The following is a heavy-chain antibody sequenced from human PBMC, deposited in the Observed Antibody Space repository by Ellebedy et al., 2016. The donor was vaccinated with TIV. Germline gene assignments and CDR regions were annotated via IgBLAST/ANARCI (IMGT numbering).Heavy chain of an antibody. V-gene: IGHV3-23*01. J-gene: IGHJ4*02. Sequence: GESLKISCAASGFTFRTFAMSWVRQAPGKGLEWVSAISGSAGNTYYADSVKGRFTISRDNSGNTRYLQMSNLRSEDTAVYYCAKSHRGIFDYWGQGALVTVSS. CDR2: ISGSAGNT. CDR3: AKSHRGIFDY. CDR1: GFTFRTFA. D-gene: IGHD6-13*01.